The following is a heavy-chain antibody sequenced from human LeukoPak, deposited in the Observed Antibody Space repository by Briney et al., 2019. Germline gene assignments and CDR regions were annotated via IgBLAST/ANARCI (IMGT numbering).Heavy chain of an antibody. Sequence: SVKVPCKASGGTFSSYAISWVRQAPGQGLEWMGGIIPIFGTANYAQKFQGRVTITADESTSTAYMELSSLRSEDTAVYYCARASDTAMETHGGAYFDYWGQGTLVTVSS. CDR1: GGTFSSYA. J-gene: IGHJ4*02. CDR2: IIPIFGTA. D-gene: IGHD5-18*01. CDR3: ARASDTAMETHGGAYFDY. V-gene: IGHV1-69*01.